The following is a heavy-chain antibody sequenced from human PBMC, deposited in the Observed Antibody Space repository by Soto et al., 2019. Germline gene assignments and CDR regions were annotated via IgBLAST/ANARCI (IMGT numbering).Heavy chain of an antibody. CDR2: INPLSRIP. CDR3: AAPACAATWCSTSHNLDH. CDR1: GGTFVRHV. V-gene: IGHV1-69*09. Sequence: QVQLVQSGAEVKKPESSVKVSCKTSGGTFVRHVISWVRQAPGQGPEWMGKINPLSRIPNYAQKFQDRVTFTADTDSSTAYMELSSLRSDDTAVYYCAAPACAATWCSTSHNLDHWGQGTLVTVSS. D-gene: IGHD2-2*01. J-gene: IGHJ4*02.